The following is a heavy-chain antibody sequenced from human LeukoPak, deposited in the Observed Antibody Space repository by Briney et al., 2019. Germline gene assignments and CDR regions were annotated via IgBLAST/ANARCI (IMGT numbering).Heavy chain of an antibody. CDR1: GFSFTSYW. D-gene: IGHD5-24*01. CDR3: ARDVWGDRDGFFDN. J-gene: IGHJ4*02. CDR2: INSAGSSA. V-gene: IGHV3-74*01. Sequence: GGSLRLSCAASGFSFTSYWMHWVRYVPGKGLMWVARINSAGSSASYGGSVQGRFTISRDNAKNTLYLQMSSLRVEDTGVYYCARDVWGDRDGFFDNWGQGTPVTVSS.